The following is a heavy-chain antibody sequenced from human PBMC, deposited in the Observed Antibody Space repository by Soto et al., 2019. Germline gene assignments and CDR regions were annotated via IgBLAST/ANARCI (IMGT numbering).Heavy chain of an antibody. D-gene: IGHD2-15*01. Sequence: QVQLVESGGGVVQPGRSLRLSCAASGFTFSSYAMHWVRQDPGKGLEWVAVISYDGSNKYYADSVKGRFTISRDNSKNTLYLQMNSLRAEDTAVYYFAREVVAPTLSPNFDYWGQGTLVTVSS. CDR2: ISYDGSNK. CDR1: GFTFSSYA. J-gene: IGHJ4*02. V-gene: IGHV3-30-3*01. CDR3: AREVVAPTLSPNFDY.